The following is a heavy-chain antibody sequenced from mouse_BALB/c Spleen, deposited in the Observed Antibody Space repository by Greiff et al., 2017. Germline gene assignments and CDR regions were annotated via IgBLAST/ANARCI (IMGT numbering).Heavy chain of an antibody. CDR1: GFTFTDYY. CDR2: ISNKANGYTT. D-gene: IGHD3-2*01. J-gene: IGHJ2*01. V-gene: IGHV7-3*02. CDR3: ARERGDSSGYVYFDY. Sequence: EVQGVESGGGLVQPGGSLRLSCATSGFTFTDYYMSWVRQPPGKALEWLGFISNKANGYTTEYSASVKGRFTISRDNSQSILYLQMNTLRAEDSATYYCARERGDSSGYVYFDYWGQGTTLTVSS.